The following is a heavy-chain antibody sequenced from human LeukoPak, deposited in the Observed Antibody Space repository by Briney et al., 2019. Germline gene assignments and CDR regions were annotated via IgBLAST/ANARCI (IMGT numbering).Heavy chain of an antibody. CDR1: GFTFSDYY. CDR3: AKEDYSSSFDY. J-gene: IGHJ4*02. D-gene: IGHD4-11*01. Sequence: GGSLRLSCAASGFTFSDYYMSWIRQAPGKGLEWVSSISSSTTNIYYADSVKGRFTISRDNAKNSLYLQMNSLRAEDTAVYYCAKEDYSSSFDYWGQGTLVTVSS. V-gene: IGHV3-11*04. CDR2: ISSSTTNI.